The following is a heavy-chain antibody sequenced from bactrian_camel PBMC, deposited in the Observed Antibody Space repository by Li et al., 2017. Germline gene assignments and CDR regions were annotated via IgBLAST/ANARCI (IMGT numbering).Heavy chain of an antibody. V-gene: IGHV3S54*01. CDR3: AADPRGSAY. D-gene: IGHD3*01. J-gene: IGHJ4*01. CDR1: GTAYSSYC. Sequence: HVQLVESGGGSVPSGGSLRLSCAASGTAYSSYCMGWFRQAPGKEREGIASIETRDGNPTYADSVKGRFTMSRDNAKNMLYLQMNSLKSGDTAVYFCAADPRGSAYWGQGTQVTVS. CDR2: IETRDGNP.